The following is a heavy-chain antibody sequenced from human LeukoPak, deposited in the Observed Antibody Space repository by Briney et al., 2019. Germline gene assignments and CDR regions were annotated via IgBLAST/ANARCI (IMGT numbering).Heavy chain of an antibody. CDR1: GGSFSGYY. CDR3: ARTEASYDGSGSHSD. J-gene: IGHJ4*02. D-gene: IGHD3-22*01. CDR2: INHSGST. V-gene: IGHV4-34*01. Sequence: SETLSLTCAVYGGSFSGYYWSWIRQPPGKGLEWIGEINHSGSTNYNPSLKSRVTISVDTSKNQFSLKLSSVTAADTAVYYCARTEASYDGSGSHSDWGQGTLVTVPS.